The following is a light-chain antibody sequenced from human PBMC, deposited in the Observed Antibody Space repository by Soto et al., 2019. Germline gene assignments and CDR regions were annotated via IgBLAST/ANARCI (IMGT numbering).Light chain of an antibody. CDR2: GAS. Sequence: EVVLTQSPDTLSLSPGETATLSCRASQSLRATYVAWYQQRPRQAPRLLIYGASFRATGIPARFSGRGSGTDFTLSISRLEPEDFAVYYCQQYVTSPRTFGQGTKVEI. CDR3: QQYVTSPRT. CDR1: QSLRATY. J-gene: IGKJ1*01. V-gene: IGKV3-20*01.